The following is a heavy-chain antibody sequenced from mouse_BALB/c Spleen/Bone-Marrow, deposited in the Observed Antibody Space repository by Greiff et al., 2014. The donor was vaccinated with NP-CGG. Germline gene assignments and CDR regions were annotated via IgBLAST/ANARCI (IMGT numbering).Heavy chain of an antibody. V-gene: IGHV5-12*02. CDR1: GFTFSDYY. D-gene: IGHD2-4*01. Sequence: LQQSGGGLVQPGGSLKLSCATSGFTFSDYYMYWVRQTPEKRLEWVAYISNGGGSTYYPDTVKGRFTISRDKAKNTLYLQMSRLKSEDTAMYYCARHNYDETWFAYWGQGTLVTVSA. J-gene: IGHJ3*01. CDR2: ISNGGGST. CDR3: ARHNYDETWFAY.